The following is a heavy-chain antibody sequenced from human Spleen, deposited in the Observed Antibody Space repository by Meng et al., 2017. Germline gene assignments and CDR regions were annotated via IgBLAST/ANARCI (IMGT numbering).Heavy chain of an antibody. D-gene: IGHD6-19*01. CDR1: GGSISSIDW. CDR2: IYHGGDT. V-gene: IGHV4/OR15-8*02. J-gene: IGHJ4*02. CDR3: ASWIYSCGWQ. Sequence: VQLRESGLGLVKPSGTLSLTCVVSGGSISSIDWWSWVRQPPGKGLEWIGEIYHGGDTNYNPSLKSRVTIAIDKSKNQFSLKLSSVTAADTAVYYCASWIYSCGWQWGQGALVTVSS.